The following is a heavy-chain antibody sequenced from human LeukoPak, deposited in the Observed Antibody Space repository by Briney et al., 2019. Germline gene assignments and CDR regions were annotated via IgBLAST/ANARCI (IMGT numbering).Heavy chain of an antibody. D-gene: IGHD3-10*02. V-gene: IGHV3-74*01. CDR3: AELGITMIGGV. CDR1: GFTFSSYW. CDR2: INTEGTST. J-gene: IGHJ6*04. Sequence: GGSLRLSCAASGFTFSSYWMHWVRQAPGKGLVWFSRINTEGTSTSYADFVKGRFTISRDNAKNTLYLQMNSLRAEDTAVYYCAELGITMIGGVWGKGTTVTISS.